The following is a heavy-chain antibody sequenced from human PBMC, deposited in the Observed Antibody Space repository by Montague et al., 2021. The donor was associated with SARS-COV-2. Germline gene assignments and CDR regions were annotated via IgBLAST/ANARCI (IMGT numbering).Heavy chain of an antibody. CDR1: GFTFSSYG. Sequence: SLRLSCAASGFTFSSYGMHWVRQAPGKGLEWVAVIWYDGSNKYYADSVKGRFTISRDNSKNTLYLQMNGLRAEDTAVYYCARADYGDWSLDLWGRGTLVTVSS. CDR2: IWYDGSNK. CDR3: ARADYGDWSLDL. D-gene: IGHD4-17*01. J-gene: IGHJ2*01. V-gene: IGHV3-33*01.